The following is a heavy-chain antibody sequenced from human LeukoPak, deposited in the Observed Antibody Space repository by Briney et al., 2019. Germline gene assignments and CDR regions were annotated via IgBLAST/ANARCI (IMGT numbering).Heavy chain of an antibody. CDR2: ISYDGRNK. CDR1: GFTFSNYA. J-gene: IGHJ4*02. Sequence: GGSLSLSCAASGFTFSNYAMHWVRQAPGRGLEGVAVISYDGRNKYYADSGKGRFTISRDNSKNTLYLQMNSLRAEDTAVYYCAKGPGYSSGWYYLYWGQGTLVTVSS. V-gene: IGHV3-30*18. CDR3: AKGPGYSSGWYYLY. D-gene: IGHD6-19*01.